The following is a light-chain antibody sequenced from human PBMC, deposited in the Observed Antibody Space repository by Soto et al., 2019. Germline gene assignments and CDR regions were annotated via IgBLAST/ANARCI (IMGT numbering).Light chain of an antibody. J-gene: IGKJ1*01. CDR2: KAS. CDR1: QSISRL. V-gene: IGKV1-5*03. Sequence: SQSISRLLAWYQQKPGKAPKVLIYKASSLESGVPSRFRGSGVGTEXXLXXXXXXPDDFATYYCQQYNTYPWTFGQGTKV. CDR3: QQYNTYPWT.